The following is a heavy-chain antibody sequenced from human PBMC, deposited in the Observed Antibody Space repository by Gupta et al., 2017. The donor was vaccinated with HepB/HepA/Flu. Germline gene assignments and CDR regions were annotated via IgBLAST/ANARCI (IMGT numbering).Heavy chain of an antibody. D-gene: IGHD1-1*01. Sequence: QVQLVQSGAEVKKPGASVKVSCKASGYTFTGYYMHWVRQDPGQGLEWMGWINPNSGGTNYAQKFQGRVTMTRDTSISTAYMELSRLRSDDTAVYYCARVGRKRTTGTTSYNWFDPWGQGTLVTVSS. CDR3: ARVGRKRTTGTTSYNWFDP. CDR1: GYTFTGYY. CDR2: INPNSGGT. V-gene: IGHV1-2*02. J-gene: IGHJ5*02.